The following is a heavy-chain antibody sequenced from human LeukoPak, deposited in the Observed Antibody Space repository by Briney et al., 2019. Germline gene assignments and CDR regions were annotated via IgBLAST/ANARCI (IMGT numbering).Heavy chain of an antibody. CDR3: ARSPRSGWPYYYYYGMDV. CDR2: IYTSGGT. J-gene: IGHJ6*02. Sequence: KPSETLSLTCTVSGGSISSYYWSWIRQPAGKGLEWIGRIYTSGGTNYNPSLKSRVTMSVDTSKNQFSLKLSSVTAADTAVYYCARSPRSGWPYYYYYGMDVWGQGTTVTVSS. D-gene: IGHD6-19*01. V-gene: IGHV4-4*07. CDR1: GGSISSYY.